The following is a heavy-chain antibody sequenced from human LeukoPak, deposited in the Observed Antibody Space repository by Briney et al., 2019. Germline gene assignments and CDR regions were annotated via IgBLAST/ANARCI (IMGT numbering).Heavy chain of an antibody. CDR1: GFTFSTYS. D-gene: IGHD3-22*01. Sequence: GGSLRLSCAASGFTFSTYSMNWVRQAPGKGLEWVSYITPSSDIIYYTDSVRGRFTISRDNAKNSLYLQMTSLRAEDTAVYYCVRTHGYYDTSGSFGYWGQGTVVTVSS. CDR3: VRTHGYYDTSGSFGY. V-gene: IGHV3-48*04. CDR2: ITPSSDII. J-gene: IGHJ4*02.